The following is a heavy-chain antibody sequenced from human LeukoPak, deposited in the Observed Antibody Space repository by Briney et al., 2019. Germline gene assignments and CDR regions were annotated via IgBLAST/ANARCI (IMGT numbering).Heavy chain of an antibody. CDR1: GGTFSSYA. V-gene: IGHV1-69*06. Sequence: ASVKVSCKASGGTFSSYAISWVRQAPGQGLEWMGGIIPIFGTVNYAQKFQGRVTITADKSTSTAYMELSSLRSEDTAVYFCARSLFRFLEWSYRSYYYYYMDVWGKGTTVTVSS. D-gene: IGHD3-3*01. J-gene: IGHJ6*03. CDR2: IIPIFGTV. CDR3: ARSLFRFLEWSYRSYYYYYMDV.